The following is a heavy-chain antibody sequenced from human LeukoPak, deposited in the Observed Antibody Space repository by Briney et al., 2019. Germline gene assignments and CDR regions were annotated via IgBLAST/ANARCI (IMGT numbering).Heavy chain of an antibody. Sequence: VSVKVSCKASGYTFTGYYMHWVRQAPGQGLEWMGWINPNSGGTNYAQKFQGRVTMTRDTSISTAYMELSRLRSDDTAVYYCAREASSSSWYPGWFDPWGQGTLVTVSS. CDR3: AREASSSSWYPGWFDP. D-gene: IGHD6-13*01. J-gene: IGHJ5*02. V-gene: IGHV1-2*02. CDR1: GYTFTGYY. CDR2: INPNSGGT.